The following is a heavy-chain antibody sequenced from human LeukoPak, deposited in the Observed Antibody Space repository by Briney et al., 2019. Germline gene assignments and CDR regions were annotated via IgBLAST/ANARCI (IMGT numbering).Heavy chain of an antibody. V-gene: IGHV4-59*01. Sequence: SETLSLTCTVSGFSISSYYWSWIRQPPGKGLEWVLDIYCSGSTNYNPSLKSRVIISVDTSKQQFSLTLSSVPAAETAVYYCARGHSGYDSLLAPWGQGTLVTVSS. CDR2: IYCSGST. D-gene: IGHD5-12*01. CDR3: ARGHSGYDSLLAP. CDR1: GFSISSYY. J-gene: IGHJ5*02.